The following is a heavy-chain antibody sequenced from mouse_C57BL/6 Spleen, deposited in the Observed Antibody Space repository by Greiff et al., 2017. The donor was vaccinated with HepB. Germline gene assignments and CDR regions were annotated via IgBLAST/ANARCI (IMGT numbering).Heavy chain of an antibody. CDR3: ARDREFYYYGSSPAWFAS. CDR2: ISDGGSYT. CDR1: GFTFSSYA. D-gene: IGHD1-1*01. J-gene: IGHJ3*01. V-gene: IGHV5-4*01. Sequence: EVHLVESGGGLVKPGGSLKLSCAASGFTFSSYAMSWVRQTPEKRLEWVATISDGGSYTYYPDNVKGRFTISRDNAKNNLYLQMSHLKSEDTAMYYCARDREFYYYGSSPAWFASGAKGLWSLSLQ.